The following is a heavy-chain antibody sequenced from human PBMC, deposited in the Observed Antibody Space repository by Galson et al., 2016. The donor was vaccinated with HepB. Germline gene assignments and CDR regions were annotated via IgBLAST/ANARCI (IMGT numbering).Heavy chain of an antibody. D-gene: IGHD2-2*01. CDR1: GFTFSTYA. J-gene: IGHJ6*04. CDR2: IKTSGGNT. CDR3: VQGSTAPAV. V-gene: IGHV3-23*01. Sequence: SLRLSCAASGFTFSTYAMGWVRQAPGKGLEWVSTIKTSGGNTYYADSVKGRLTISRDDSQNTVYLQMNSLTADDTAIYYCVQGSTAPAVWGKGTTVTVSS.